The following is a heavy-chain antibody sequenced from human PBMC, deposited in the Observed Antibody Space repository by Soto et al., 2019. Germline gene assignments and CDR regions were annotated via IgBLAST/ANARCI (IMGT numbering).Heavy chain of an antibody. J-gene: IGHJ4*02. Sequence: SETLSFTCTVSGGSFKSGSYSWSWIRQPPGKGLEWIGYVYHTGRTSYSPSLKSRVSISMDTSKNQFSLNLDSVTAADTAVYFCARDFAYFDSWGQGTLVTVSS. CDR3: ARDFAYFDS. CDR2: VYHTGRT. V-gene: IGHV4-61*01. D-gene: IGHD3-3*01. CDR1: GGSFKSGSYS.